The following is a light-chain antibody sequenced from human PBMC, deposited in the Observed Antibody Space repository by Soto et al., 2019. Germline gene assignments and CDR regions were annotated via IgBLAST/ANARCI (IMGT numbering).Light chain of an antibody. J-gene: IGKJ2*01. CDR2: GAS. CDR3: QQYNNLPSYT. Sequence: EIVMTQSPATLSVSPGERATLSCRASQSVSSNLAWYQQKPGQAPRLLIYGASTRATGIPARLSGSGSGTECTRTLISLQSEDFAVYYCQQYNNLPSYTFGQGTKLEIK. CDR1: QSVSSN. V-gene: IGKV3-15*01.